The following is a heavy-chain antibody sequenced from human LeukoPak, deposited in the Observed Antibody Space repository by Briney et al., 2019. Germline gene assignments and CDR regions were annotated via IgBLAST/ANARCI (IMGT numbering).Heavy chain of an antibody. CDR3: ARPSAYGEDAFDV. D-gene: IGHD2-21*01. J-gene: IGHJ3*01. V-gene: IGHV5-51*01. Sequence: GESPKISCKGPGYIFTNYWIGWVRPMPGKGLEWMGIIYPDDSDTRYSPSFRGQVTFSADKSISTAYLQWSSLKASDTAMYYCARPSAYGEDAFDVWGQGTLVTVSS. CDR2: IYPDDSDT. CDR1: GYIFTNYW.